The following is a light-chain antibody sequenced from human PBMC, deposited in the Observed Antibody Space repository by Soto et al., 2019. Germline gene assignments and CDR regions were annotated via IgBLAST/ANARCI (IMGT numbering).Light chain of an antibody. CDR3: QSYAATNPV. Sequence: KFMLTQPHSVSASPGKTVIISCTRSSGSIASNYVQWYQQRAGSSPTTVIYEDNQRPSGVPDRFSGSIDSSSNSASLTISGLETEDEPDYYCQSYAATNPVFGGGTKSPS. J-gene: IGLJ3*02. CDR2: EDN. CDR1: SGSIASNY. V-gene: IGLV6-57*01.